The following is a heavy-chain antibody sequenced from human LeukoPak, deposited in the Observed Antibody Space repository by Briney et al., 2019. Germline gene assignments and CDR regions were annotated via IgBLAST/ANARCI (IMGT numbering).Heavy chain of an antibody. CDR3: ARDNYYDSSGLGY. J-gene: IGHJ4*02. CDR1: GFTFSSYA. CDR2: ISYDGGNR. V-gene: IGHV3-30-3*01. Sequence: GRSLRLSRAASGFTFSSYAMHWVRQAPGKGLEWVAVISYDGGNRYYADSVKGRFTISRDNSKNTLYLQMNSLRAEDTAVYYCARDNYYDSSGLGYWGQGTLVTVSS. D-gene: IGHD3-22*01.